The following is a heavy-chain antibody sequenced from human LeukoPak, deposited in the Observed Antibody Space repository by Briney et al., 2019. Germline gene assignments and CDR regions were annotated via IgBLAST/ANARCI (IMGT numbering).Heavy chain of an antibody. CDR2: IYYSGST. Sequence: SETLSLTCTVSGGSISSYYWSWIRQPPGKGLEWIGYIYYSGSTNYNPSLKSRVTISVDKSKNQFSLKLSSVTAADTAVYYCASSSGYYSAEYFQHWGQGTLVTVSS. CDR1: GGSISSYY. CDR3: ASSSGYYSAEYFQH. J-gene: IGHJ1*01. V-gene: IGHV4-59*12. D-gene: IGHD3-22*01.